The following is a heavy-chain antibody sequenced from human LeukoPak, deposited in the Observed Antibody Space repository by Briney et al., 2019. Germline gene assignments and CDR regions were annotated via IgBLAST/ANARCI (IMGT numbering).Heavy chain of an antibody. CDR2: IKSKTDGGTT. V-gene: IGHV3-15*01. Sequence: GGSLRLSCAASGFTFSNAWMSWVRQAPGKGLEWVGRIKSKTDGGTTDYAAPVKGRFTISRDDSKNTLYLQINSLKTEDTAVYYCTWADYYGSGSFDYWGQGTLVTVSS. J-gene: IGHJ4*02. CDR1: GFTFSNAW. CDR3: TWADYYGSGSFDY. D-gene: IGHD3-10*01.